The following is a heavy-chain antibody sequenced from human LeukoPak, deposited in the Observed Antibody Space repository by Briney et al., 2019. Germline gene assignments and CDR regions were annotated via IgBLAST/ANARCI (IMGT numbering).Heavy chain of an antibody. CDR2: IIPIFGTA. CDR3: GRASGSGSYNYYYYGMDV. J-gene: IGHJ6*02. D-gene: IGHD3-10*01. Sequence: SVTVSFKASGGTFSIYAISWVRQAPGQGLEWMGGIIPIFGTANYAQKFQGRVTITADESTSTAYMELSSLRSEDTAVYYCGRASGSGSYNYYYYGMDVWGQGTTVTVSS. V-gene: IGHV1-69*13. CDR1: GGTFSIYA.